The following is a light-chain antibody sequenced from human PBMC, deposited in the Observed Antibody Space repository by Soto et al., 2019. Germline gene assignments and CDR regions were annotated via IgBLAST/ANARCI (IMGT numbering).Light chain of an antibody. V-gene: IGLV2-23*01. CDR3: CSSAPESTYV. J-gene: IGLJ1*01. CDR2: KGX. Sequence: QSALAQPASVSGSPGQSVTISCTGTSSDVGAYNSVSWYQQHPDKAPQLMIYKGXQRPSGVSNRFSGSTSGNEASLTISGLQAGDEADYFCCSSAPESTYVFGTGTKVTV. CDR1: SSDVGAYNS.